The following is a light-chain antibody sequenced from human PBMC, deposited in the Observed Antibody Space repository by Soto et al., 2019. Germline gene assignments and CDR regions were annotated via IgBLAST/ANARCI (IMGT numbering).Light chain of an antibody. CDR1: SSDVGGYNY. CDR3: TSYAGSNIWV. CDR2: EVS. Sequence: QSALTQPSSASGSPGQSVTISCTGTSSDVGGYNYVSWYQQYPGKAPKLMIYEVSKRPSGVPDRFSGSKSGKTASLTVSGLQPEDEADYYCTSYAGSNIWVFGGGTKVTVL. J-gene: IGLJ3*02. V-gene: IGLV2-8*01.